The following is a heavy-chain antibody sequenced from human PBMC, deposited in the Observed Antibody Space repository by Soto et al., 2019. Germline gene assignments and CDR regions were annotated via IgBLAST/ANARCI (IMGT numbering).Heavy chain of an antibody. J-gene: IGHJ3*02. CDR3: AKATATGGGAFDI. CDR1: GFTFSSYA. D-gene: IGHD2-8*02. Sequence: GGSLRLSCAASGFTFSSYAMSWVRQAPGKGLEWVSTILVDGRTFYVDSVKGRFTISRDSSQNTVYLQMNSLTAGDTALYYGAKATATGGGAFDICGQGT. CDR2: ILVDGRT. V-gene: IGHV3-23*01.